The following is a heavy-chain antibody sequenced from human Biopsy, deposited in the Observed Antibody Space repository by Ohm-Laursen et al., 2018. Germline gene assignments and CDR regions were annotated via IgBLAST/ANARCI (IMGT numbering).Heavy chain of an antibody. CDR1: GGTFSNYA. D-gene: IGHD3-3*01. J-gene: IGHJ4*02. CDR2: IIAVFGLV. V-gene: IGHV1-69*10. Sequence: SVKVSCKASGGTFSNYAISWVRQAPGEGLEWMGGIIAVFGLVNYAPKFQGRVSITADKPTTTAYMELSNLKSEDTAVYYCATPFQYYDSWGGYPPFDHWGQGTLVTVSS. CDR3: ATPFQYYDSWGGYPPFDH.